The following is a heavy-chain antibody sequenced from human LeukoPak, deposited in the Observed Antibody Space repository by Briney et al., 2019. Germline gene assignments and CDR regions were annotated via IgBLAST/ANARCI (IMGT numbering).Heavy chain of an antibody. J-gene: IGHJ6*02. CDR3: ARDPSDIVVVPAATYYYYGMDV. D-gene: IGHD2-2*01. V-gene: IGHV3-30-3*01. Sequence: GGSLRLSCAASGFTFSSYAMHWVRQAPGKGLEWVAVISYDGSNKYYADSVKGRFTISRDNSKNTLYLQMNSLRAEDTAVYYCARDPSDIVVVPAATYYYYGMDVWGQGTRSPSP. CDR1: GFTFSSYA. CDR2: ISYDGSNK.